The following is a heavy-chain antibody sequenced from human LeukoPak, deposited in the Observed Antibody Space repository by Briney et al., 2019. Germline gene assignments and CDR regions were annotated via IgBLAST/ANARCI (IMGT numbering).Heavy chain of an antibody. CDR2: IYHGGST. V-gene: IGHV4-30-2*01. D-gene: IGHD3-10*01. Sequence: PSETLSLTCAVSGGSISSGGYSWGWIRQPPGKGLEWIVYIYHGGSTYYNPSLKSRVTISVDRSKNQFSLKLSSVTAADTAVYYCATIYGSGSYADYWGQGTLVTVSS. CDR1: GGSISSGGYS. J-gene: IGHJ4*02. CDR3: ATIYGSGSYADY.